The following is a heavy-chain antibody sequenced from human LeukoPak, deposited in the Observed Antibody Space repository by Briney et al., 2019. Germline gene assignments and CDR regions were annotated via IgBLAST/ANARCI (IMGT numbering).Heavy chain of an antibody. Sequence: GASVKVSCKASGFTFISYYIHWVRQAPGQGLEWMGIINPSGGSTGYAQKFQDRVTMTRDMSTSTVYMELSSLRSEDTAVYYCGRDPSTVTTRNWFDPWGQGTLVTVSS. CDR1: GFTFISYY. CDR3: GRDPSTVTTRNWFDP. V-gene: IGHV1-46*01. CDR2: INPSGGST. J-gene: IGHJ5*02. D-gene: IGHD4-17*01.